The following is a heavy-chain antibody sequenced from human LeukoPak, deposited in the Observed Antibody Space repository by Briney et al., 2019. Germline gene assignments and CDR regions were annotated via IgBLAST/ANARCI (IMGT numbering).Heavy chain of an antibody. V-gene: IGHV3-21*01. CDR1: GFTFSSYS. J-gene: IGHJ3*02. Sequence: GGSLRLSCAASGFTFSSYSMIWVRQAPGKGLEWVSSISSSSSYIYYADSVKGRFTISRDNAKNSLYLQMNSLRAEDTAVYYCARDLTSSYYYDSSGYAFDIWGQGTMVTVSS. CDR3: ARDLTSSYYYDSSGYAFDI. CDR2: ISSSSSYI. D-gene: IGHD3-22*01.